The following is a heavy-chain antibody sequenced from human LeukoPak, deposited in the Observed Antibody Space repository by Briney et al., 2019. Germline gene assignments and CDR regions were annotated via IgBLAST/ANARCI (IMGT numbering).Heavy chain of an antibody. Sequence: RSGGSLRLSCVASRFSFSSYWMSWVRRAPGKGLEWVANIKQDGNEKYYVDSVKGRFTISRDNAKSSLYLQMHSLRAEDTAIYYCARSPRDSGYNYMDYWGQGTLVTV. J-gene: IGHJ4*02. CDR1: RFSFSSYW. CDR2: IKQDGNEK. CDR3: ARSPRDSGYNYMDY. D-gene: IGHD5-12*01. V-gene: IGHV3-7*02.